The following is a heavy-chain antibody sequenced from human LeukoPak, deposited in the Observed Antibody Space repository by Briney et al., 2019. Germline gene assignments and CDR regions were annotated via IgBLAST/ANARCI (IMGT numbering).Heavy chain of an antibody. CDR2: INPNSGGT. CDR1: GYTFTDYY. D-gene: IGHD2-2*01. V-gene: IGHV1-2*02. J-gene: IGHJ4*02. CDR3: ARVHRLQLAPTFDY. Sequence: ASVKVSCRASGYTFTDYYMHWVRQAPGQGLEWMGWINPNSGGTNYAQKFQGRVTMTRDTSISTAYMELSRLRSDDTAVYYCARVHRLQLAPTFDYWGQGTLVTVSS.